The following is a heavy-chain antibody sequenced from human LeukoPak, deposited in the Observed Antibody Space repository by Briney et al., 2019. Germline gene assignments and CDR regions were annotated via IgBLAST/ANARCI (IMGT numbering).Heavy chain of an antibody. Sequence: GGSLRLSCAASGFIFNNYWMNWVRQAPGKGLEWVANIKQDGSEKNYVGSVKGRFTIPRDNAKNSLYLQMYSLRAEDTAVYYCARDSLIVGGTGSLDSWGQGTLVTVSS. V-gene: IGHV3-7*03. D-gene: IGHD1-26*01. CDR2: IKQDGSEK. CDR1: GFIFNNYW. J-gene: IGHJ4*02. CDR3: ARDSLIVGGTGSLDS.